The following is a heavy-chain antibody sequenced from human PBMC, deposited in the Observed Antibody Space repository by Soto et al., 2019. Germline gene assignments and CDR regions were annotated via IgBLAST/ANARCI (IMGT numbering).Heavy chain of an antibody. Sequence: GESLKISCQASGYTFTNYWIAWVRHMPGRGLEWMGLIFPRDSDTRYNSSFEGQVTISADRSIATAYLQWTSLKASDTATYFCARLGSLLQPIDYWGQGTPGTVSS. CDR3: ARLGSLLQPIDY. CDR2: IFPRDSDT. V-gene: IGHV5-51*01. D-gene: IGHD4-4*01. CDR1: GYTFTNYW. J-gene: IGHJ4*02.